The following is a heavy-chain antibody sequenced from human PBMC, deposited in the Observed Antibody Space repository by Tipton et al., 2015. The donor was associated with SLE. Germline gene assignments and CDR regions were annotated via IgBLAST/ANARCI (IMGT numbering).Heavy chain of an antibody. V-gene: IGHV4-4*08. CDR1: SLSSSSYY. D-gene: IGHD6-13*01. CDR3: ARLADGNRNWFDP. CDR2: IYTSGST. Sequence: TLSLTCTVSSLSSSSYYWAWIRQPPGKGLEWIGYIYTSGSTSYNPSLQSRVTMSVDTSKNQFSLKVTSVTAADTAVYYCARLADGNRNWFDPWGQGTLVTVSS. J-gene: IGHJ5*02.